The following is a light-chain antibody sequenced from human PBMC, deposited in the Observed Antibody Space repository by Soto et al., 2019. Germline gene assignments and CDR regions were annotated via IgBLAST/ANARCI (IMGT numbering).Light chain of an antibody. CDR1: QSVSSY. V-gene: IGKV3-11*01. J-gene: IGKJ3*01. Sequence: EIVLTQSPATLSLSPGERATLSCRASQSVSSYLAWYQQKPGQAPRLLIYDASNRATGITARFSGSGSGTDVTLTISSLEPEDFAVYYCQQRSNWPPLFTFGPGTKVDIK. CDR2: DAS. CDR3: QQRSNWPPLFT.